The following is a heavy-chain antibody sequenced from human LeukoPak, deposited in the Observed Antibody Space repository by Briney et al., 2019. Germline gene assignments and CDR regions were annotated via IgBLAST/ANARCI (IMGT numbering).Heavy chain of an antibody. CDR1: GYTFTSYA. D-gene: IGHD4-17*01. V-gene: IGHV7-4-1*02. Sequence: ASVKVSCKASGYTFTSYAMNWVRQAPGQGLEWMGWINTNTGNPTYAQGFTGRFVFSLDTSVSTAYLQISSLKAEDTAVYYCARDRVSVGDYPPYYFDYWGQGTLVTVSS. CDR2: INTNTGNP. CDR3: ARDRVSVGDYPPYYFDY. J-gene: IGHJ4*02.